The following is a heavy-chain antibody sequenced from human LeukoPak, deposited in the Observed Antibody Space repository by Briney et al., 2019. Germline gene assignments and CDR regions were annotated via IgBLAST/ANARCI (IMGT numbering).Heavy chain of an antibody. D-gene: IGHD3-22*01. V-gene: IGHV1-69*05. Sequence: ASVKVSCKASGGTFRTYAISWVRQAPGQGVEWMGGIIPIFGTANFAQKFQGRVTITNDESTRTAYMELSSLRSEDTAVYYCEGEFSYDSSGFYYLNWGQGTLVTVSS. CDR2: IIPIFGTA. CDR1: GGTFRTYA. CDR3: EGEFSYDSSGFYYLN. J-gene: IGHJ4*02.